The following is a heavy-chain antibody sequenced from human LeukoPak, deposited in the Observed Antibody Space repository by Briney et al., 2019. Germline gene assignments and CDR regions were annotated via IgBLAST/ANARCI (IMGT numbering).Heavy chain of an antibody. CDR3: ARDSSGWYGYYYYMDV. J-gene: IGHJ6*03. V-gene: IGHV1-69*13. CDR1: GGTFSSYA. Sequence: GASVKVSCKASGGTFSSYAISWVRQAPGQGLEWMGGIIPIFGTANYAQKFQGRVTITADESTSTAYMELSSLRSEDTAVYYCARDSSGWYGYYYYMDVWGKGTTVTVSS. CDR2: IIPIFGTA. D-gene: IGHD6-19*01.